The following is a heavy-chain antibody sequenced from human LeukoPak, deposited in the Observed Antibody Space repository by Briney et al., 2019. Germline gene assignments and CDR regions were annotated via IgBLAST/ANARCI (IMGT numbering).Heavy chain of an antibody. V-gene: IGHV3-23*01. CDR3: EKDLRYYYDSSGYLRY. D-gene: IGHD3-22*01. J-gene: IGHJ4*02. Sequence: GGSLRLSCAASGFTFSTYAMSWVRQAPGKGLEWVSAISGSGGSTYYADSVQGRFTISRDNSKNTLYLQMNSLRAEDTAVYYCEKDLRYYYDSSGYLRYWGQGTLVTVSS. CDR2: ISGSGGST. CDR1: GFTFSTYA.